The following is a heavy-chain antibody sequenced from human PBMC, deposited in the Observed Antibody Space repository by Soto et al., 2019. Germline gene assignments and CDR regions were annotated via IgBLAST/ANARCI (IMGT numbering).Heavy chain of an antibody. CDR1: GFTFSSYG. CDR3: ASEYCSGGNCYYYGMDV. CDR2: IWNDGSNK. J-gene: IGHJ6*02. Sequence: QVQLVESGGGVVQPGRSLRLSCAASGFTFSSYGMHWVRQAPGKGLEWVAVIWNDGSNKYYADSVKGRITISRDNSKNTLYLQMNSLRAEDTAVYYCASEYCSGGNCYYYGMDVWGQGTTVTVSS. V-gene: IGHV3-33*01. D-gene: IGHD2-15*01.